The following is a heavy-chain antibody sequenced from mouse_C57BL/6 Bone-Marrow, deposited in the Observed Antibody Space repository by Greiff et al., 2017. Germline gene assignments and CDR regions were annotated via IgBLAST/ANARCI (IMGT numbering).Heavy chain of an antibody. CDR2: IDPSDGST. J-gene: IGHJ1*03. Sequence: VQLQQSGAELVKPGASVKLSCKASGYTFTSYDMNWVKQRPGQGLEWIGWIDPSDGSTNYNEKFKGKSTLTVDTSSSTAYMELHSLTSEDSAVYFCARSPITRVCWYFDGWGTGTTVTAAS. CDR1: GYTFTSYD. D-gene: IGHD1-1*01. V-gene: IGHV1-85*01. CDR3: ARSPITRVCWYFDG.